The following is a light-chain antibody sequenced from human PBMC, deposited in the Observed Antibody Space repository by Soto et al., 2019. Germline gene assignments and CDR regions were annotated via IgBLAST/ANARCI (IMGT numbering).Light chain of an antibody. CDR2: GAS. CDR1: QSIDSSY. CDR3: HQYGTSPYT. J-gene: IGKJ2*01. Sequence: EIVLTQSPGTLSLSPGERVTLSCRASQSIDSSYLAWYQQKPGQAPRLLIHGASTRATGIPDRVSGSGSGTDFTLTISGLEPEDFAVYYCHQYGTSPYTFGQGTKLEI. V-gene: IGKV3-20*01.